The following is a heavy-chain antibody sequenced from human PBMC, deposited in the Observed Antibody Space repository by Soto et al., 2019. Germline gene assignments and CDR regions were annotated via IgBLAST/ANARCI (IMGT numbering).Heavy chain of an antibody. D-gene: IGHD3-16*01. CDR1: GGSFSGYY. V-gene: IGHV4-34*01. CDR3: ARVGQNDLRGMAV. J-gene: IGHJ6*04. CDR2: INHSGST. Sequence: SETLSLTCAVYGGSFSGYYWSWIRQPPGKGLEWIGEINHSGSTNYNPSLKSRVNISVDKYKNQLSLKLSSVTAEDTAVYYCARVGQNDLRGMAVWGKGPPVPVSA.